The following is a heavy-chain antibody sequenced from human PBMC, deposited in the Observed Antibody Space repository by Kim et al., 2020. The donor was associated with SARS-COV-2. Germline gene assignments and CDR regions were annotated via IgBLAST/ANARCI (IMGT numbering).Heavy chain of an antibody. Sequence: GGSLRLSCAASGFTFSNAWMSWVRQAPGKGLEWVGRIKSKTDGGTTDYAAPVKGRFTISRDDSKNTLYLQMNSLKTEDTAVYYCTTRLRVATDFDYWGQGTLVTVSS. CDR3: TTRLRVATDFDY. CDR1: GFTFSNAW. V-gene: IGHV3-15*01. CDR2: IKSKTDGGTT. D-gene: IGHD5-12*01. J-gene: IGHJ4*02.